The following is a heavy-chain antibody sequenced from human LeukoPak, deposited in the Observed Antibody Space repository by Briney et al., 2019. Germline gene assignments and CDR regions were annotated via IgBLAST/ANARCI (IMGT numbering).Heavy chain of an antibody. J-gene: IGHJ3*02. Sequence: PGGSLRLSCAASGFTVRSNYMSWARQAPGKGLEWVSVIYSGGSTYYADSVKGRFTLSRDNSKNTVYLQMNSLRAEDTAVYYCARSDSEQWLISGAFDIWGQGTMVTVSS. V-gene: IGHV3-53*01. CDR3: ARSDSEQWLISGAFDI. D-gene: IGHD6-19*01. CDR2: IYSGGST. CDR1: GFTVRSNY.